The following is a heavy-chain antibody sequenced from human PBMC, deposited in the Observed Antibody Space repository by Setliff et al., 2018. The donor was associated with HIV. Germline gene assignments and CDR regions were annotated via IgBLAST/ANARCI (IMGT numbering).Heavy chain of an antibody. J-gene: IGHJ4*02. CDR2: ISGDGRET. V-gene: IGHV3-23*01. Sequence: GGSLRLSCTASGLTFSNYAMTWVRRAPGKGLEWVSTISGDGRETFYADSVKGRFTISRDNSRNTQFLQMNSLRAEDTAVYYCAKGGHYSFYDYWGQGTLVTVSS. D-gene: IGHD4-4*01. CDR1: GLTFSNYA. CDR3: AKGGHYSFYDY.